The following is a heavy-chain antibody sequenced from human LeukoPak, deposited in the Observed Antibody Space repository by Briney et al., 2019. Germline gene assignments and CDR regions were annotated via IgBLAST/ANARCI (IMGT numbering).Heavy chain of an antibody. CDR2: INHSGST. CDR3: ARVNEQWLDPYNWFDP. V-gene: IGHV4-34*01. CDR1: GGSFSGYY. J-gene: IGHJ5*02. Sequence: SETLSLTCAVYGGSFSGYYWSWIRQPPGKGLEWIGEINHSGSTNYNPSLKSRVTISVDTSKNQFSLKLSSVTAADTAVYYCARVNEQWLDPYNWFDPWGQGTLVTVSS. D-gene: IGHD6-19*01.